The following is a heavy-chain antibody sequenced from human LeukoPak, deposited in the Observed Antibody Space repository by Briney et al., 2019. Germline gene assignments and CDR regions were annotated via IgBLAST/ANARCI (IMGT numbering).Heavy chain of an antibody. V-gene: IGHV3-48*02. CDR1: GFTFRSHN. CDR3: ARWAIFDAFDI. J-gene: IGHJ3*02. D-gene: IGHD3-9*01. CDR2: ISSSSSTI. Sequence: GGSLRLSCAASGFTFRSHNMNWVRQAPGKGLEWVSYISSSSSTIYYADSVKGRFTISRDNAKNSLYLQMNSLIDEDTAVYYCARWAIFDAFDIWGQGTMVTVSS.